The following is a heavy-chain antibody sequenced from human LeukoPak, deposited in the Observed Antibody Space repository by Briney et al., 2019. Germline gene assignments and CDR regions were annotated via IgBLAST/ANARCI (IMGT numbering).Heavy chain of an antibody. CDR3: AKDKSHSSWTSRFYYYAMDV. CDR2: ISWNSGNI. D-gene: IGHD6-13*01. V-gene: IGHV3-9*01. CDR1: GFKFDDYG. J-gene: IGHJ6*02. Sequence: GGSLRLSCAASGFKFDDYGIHWVRQAPGKGLEWVSGISWNSGNIGYADSVKGRFTISRDNAKNLLYLQMNSLRAEDTALYYCAKDKSHSSWTSRFYYYAMDVWGQGTTVTVSS.